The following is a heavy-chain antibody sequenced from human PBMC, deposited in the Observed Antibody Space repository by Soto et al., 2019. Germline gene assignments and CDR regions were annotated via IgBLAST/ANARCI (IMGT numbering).Heavy chain of an antibody. D-gene: IGHD3-9*01. V-gene: IGHV4-28*01. J-gene: IGHJ4*02. Sequence: QVQLQESGPGLVKPSDTLSLTCAVSGYSISSSNWWGWIRQPTGKGLEWIGYIYYSGSTYYNPSLTSRVTMSVERSKNQFSLKLSSVTAVDTAVYYSARRFSYDISTGYFDYWGQGTLVTVSS. CDR2: IYYSGST. CDR1: GYSISSSNW. CDR3: ARRFSYDISTGYFDY.